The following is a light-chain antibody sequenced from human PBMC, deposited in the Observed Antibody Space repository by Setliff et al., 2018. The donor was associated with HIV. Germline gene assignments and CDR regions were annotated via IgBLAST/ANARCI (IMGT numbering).Light chain of an antibody. CDR1: SNDVGRYDL. Sequence: QSALAQPASVSGSPGQSITISCTGTSNDVGRYDLVSWYQQHPARAPKLIIYQATRQPSGVSNRFSGSKSGNVASLTISGLQAEDEADYYCCSNTGSNTFVFGTGTKVTVL. V-gene: IGLV2-23*01. J-gene: IGLJ1*01. CDR2: QAT. CDR3: CSNTGSNTFV.